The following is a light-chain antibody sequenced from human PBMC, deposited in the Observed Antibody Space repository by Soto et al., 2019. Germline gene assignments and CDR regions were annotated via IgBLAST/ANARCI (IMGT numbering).Light chain of an antibody. V-gene: IGKV3-15*01. J-gene: IGKJ1*01. Sequence: ETVMTQFPATLSVSPGERGTISCRASQSVSSKLAWYQQKPGQAPRLLIYGASTRATGIPARFSGSGSGTEFTLSISSLQPEDFAVYYCQQYNKWPRTFGQGTKVEIK. CDR1: QSVSSK. CDR2: GAS. CDR3: QQYNKWPRT.